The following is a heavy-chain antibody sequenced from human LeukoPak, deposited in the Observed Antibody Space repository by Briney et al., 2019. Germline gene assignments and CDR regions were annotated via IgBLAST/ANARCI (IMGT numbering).Heavy chain of an antibody. D-gene: IGHD1-26*01. CDR3: ATTIAKSGSYSYYYYGMDV. J-gene: IGHJ6*02. CDR1: GYTFTSYG. V-gene: IGHV1-18*01. CDR2: ISAYNGNT. Sequence: GASVKVSCKASGYTFTSYGISWVRQAPGQGLEWMGWISAYNGNTNYAQKLQGRVTMTTDTSTSTVYMELRSLRSDDTAVYYCATTIAKSGSYSYYYYGMDVWGQGTTVTVSS.